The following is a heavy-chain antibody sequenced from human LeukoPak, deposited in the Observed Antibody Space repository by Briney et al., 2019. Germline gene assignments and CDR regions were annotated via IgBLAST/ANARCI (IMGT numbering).Heavy chain of an antibody. D-gene: IGHD5-24*01. CDR1: GGSIRSYY. J-gene: IGHJ6*03. Sequence: SETLSLTCTVSGGSIRSYYWSWIGQPPGKGLEWIGYIYYSGSTNYNPSLKSRVTISVDTSKNQFSLKLSSVTAADTAVYYCARGGGMGHYYYYMDVWGKGTTVTISS. V-gene: IGHV4-59*13. CDR2: IYYSGST. CDR3: ARGGGMGHYYYYMDV.